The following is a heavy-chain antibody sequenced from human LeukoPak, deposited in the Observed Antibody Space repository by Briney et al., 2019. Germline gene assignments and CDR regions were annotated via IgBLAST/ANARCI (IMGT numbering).Heavy chain of an antibody. CDR2: IKQDGSER. CDR1: GFTFSSYW. V-gene: IGHV3-7*01. D-gene: IGHD2-2*01. CDR3: ARPRGCGSARCNNFDS. J-gene: IGHJ4*02. Sequence: GGSLRLSCAASGFTFSSYWMSWVRQAPGKGLEWVATIKQDGSERYYVDSVKGRFIISRDNARNSLYLQMNNLRAEDTAVYYCARPRGCGSARCNNFDSWGQGTLVTVSS.